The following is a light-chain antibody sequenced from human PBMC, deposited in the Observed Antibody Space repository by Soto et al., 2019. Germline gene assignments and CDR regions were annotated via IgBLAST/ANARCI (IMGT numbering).Light chain of an antibody. J-gene: IGKJ1*01. CDR2: AAS. CDR3: QQTKSPGT. V-gene: IGKV1-12*01. CDR1: QDISTW. Sequence: DIQMTQSPSSLSASVGDRVTITCRASQDISTWLAWYQHKPGTAPKLLIYAASNLHRGVPSRFSGSGSGTDFTLTISRLQPEDFTTYYCQQTKSPGTVGQGTKV.